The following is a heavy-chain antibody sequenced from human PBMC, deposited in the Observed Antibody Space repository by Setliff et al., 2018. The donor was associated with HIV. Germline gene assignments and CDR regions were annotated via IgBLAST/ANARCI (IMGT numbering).Heavy chain of an antibody. CDR2: INVNSGGT. CDR3: ARMGESPPHSSSWYY. J-gene: IGHJ4*02. V-gene: IGHV1-2*02. Sequence: ASVKVSCKASGYLFTGYYMHWVRQAPGQGLEWMGWINVNSGGTKYAQKFQGRVTMTRDTFITTAYMELSSLRSDDTAVYYCARMGESPPHSSSWYYWGQGTLVTVSS. CDR1: GYLFTGYY. D-gene: IGHD6-13*01.